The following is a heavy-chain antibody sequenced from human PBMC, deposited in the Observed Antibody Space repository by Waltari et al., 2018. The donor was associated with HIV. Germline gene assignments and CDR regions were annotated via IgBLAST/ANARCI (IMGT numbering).Heavy chain of an antibody. CDR2: INTNTGSP. CDR1: GYTFTSNS. D-gene: IGHD3-16*01. Sequence: KVSCKASGYTFTSNSINWVRQAPGQGLEWMGWINTNTGSPMYAQGFTGRFVFSLDTSVSTAFLQISALKADDTAVYFCARDGGRSRAFDSWGQGTLVTVSS. V-gene: IGHV7-4-1*02. J-gene: IGHJ4*02. CDR3: ARDGGRSRAFDS.